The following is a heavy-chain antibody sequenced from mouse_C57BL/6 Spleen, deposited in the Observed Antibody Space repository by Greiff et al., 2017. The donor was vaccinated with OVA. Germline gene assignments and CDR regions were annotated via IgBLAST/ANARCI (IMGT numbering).Heavy chain of an antibody. CDR2: IYPRSGNT. CDR3: ATIYYDYGVFAY. CDR1: GYTFTSYG. J-gene: IGHJ3*01. D-gene: IGHD2-4*01. Sequence: QVQLQQSGAELARPGASLKLSCKASGYTFTSYGISWVKQRTGQGLEWIGEIYPRSGNTYYNEKFKGKATLTADKSSSTAYMELRSLTSEDSAVYFCATIYYDYGVFAYWGQGTLVTVSA. V-gene: IGHV1-81*01.